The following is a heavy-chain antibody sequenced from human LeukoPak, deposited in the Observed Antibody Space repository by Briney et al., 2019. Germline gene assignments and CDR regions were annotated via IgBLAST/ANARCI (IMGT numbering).Heavy chain of an antibody. V-gene: IGHV3-23*01. D-gene: IGHD3-10*01. CDR1: GFTFSSYA. Sequence: RPGGSLTLSCAASGFTFSSYAMSWVRQAPGGGLEWVSAISGSGGSTYYADSVKGRFTISRDNSKNTLYLQMNSLRAEDTAVYYCAKVGFTMVRGDRNRPIDYWGQGTLVTVSS. J-gene: IGHJ4*02. CDR3: AKVGFTMVRGDRNRPIDY. CDR2: ISGSGGST.